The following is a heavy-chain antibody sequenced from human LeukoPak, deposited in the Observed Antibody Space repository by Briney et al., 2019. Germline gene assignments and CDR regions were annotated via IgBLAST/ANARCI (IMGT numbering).Heavy chain of an antibody. J-gene: IGHJ4*02. Sequence: GGSLRLSCAASGFTFSSYWMSWVRQAPGKGLEWVSSISSSSSNIYYADSVKGRFTISRDNAKNSLYLQMNSLRAEDTAVYYCARVSGPGDYWGQGTLVTVSS. CDR3: ARVSGPGDY. CDR1: GFTFSSYW. V-gene: IGHV3-21*01. CDR2: ISSSSSNI. D-gene: IGHD1-26*01.